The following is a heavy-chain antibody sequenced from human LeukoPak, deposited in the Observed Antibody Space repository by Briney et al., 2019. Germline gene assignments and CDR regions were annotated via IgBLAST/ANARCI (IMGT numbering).Heavy chain of an antibody. CDR3: ARHGPVVAAFPFDI. CDR1: GYIFTSYW. CDR2: IDPSDSYT. V-gene: IGHV5-10-1*01. Sequence: GESLKISCKGSGYIFTSYWISRVRQMPGKGLEWMGRIDPSDSYTNYSPSFQGHVTISADKSISTAYLQWSSLKASDTAMYYCARHGPVVAAFPFDIWGQGTMVTVSS. J-gene: IGHJ3*02. D-gene: IGHD2-15*01.